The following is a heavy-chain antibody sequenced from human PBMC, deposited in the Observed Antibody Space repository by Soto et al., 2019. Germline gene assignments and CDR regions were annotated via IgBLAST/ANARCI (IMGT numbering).Heavy chain of an antibody. CDR1: GFIFNNFA. D-gene: IGHD4-17*01. CDR3: AKPSHSGEYAASFDS. CDR2: ISGRGGNT. J-gene: IGHJ4*02. Sequence: GGSLRLSCAASGFIFNNFAINWVRQVPGKGLEWVSGISGRGGNTFYADSMKGRFTISRDNSKNTVYLQMTNLRVEDTAIYYCAKPSHSGEYAASFDSWGQGTLVXV. V-gene: IGHV3-23*01.